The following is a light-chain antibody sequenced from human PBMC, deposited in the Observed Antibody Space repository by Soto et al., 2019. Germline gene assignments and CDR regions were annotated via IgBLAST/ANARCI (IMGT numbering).Light chain of an antibody. CDR2: KND. CDR3: AAWDDSLRAYV. J-gene: IGLJ1*01. V-gene: IGLV1-44*01. Sequence: QPVLTQPPSASGTPGQRVTISCSGTSSNIGKNTVNWYQQLPGTAPKLLIYKNDQWPSGVPDRFSGSKSGTSASLAISGLQSEDEADYFCAAWDDSLRAYVFGTGTKVTVL. CDR1: SSNIGKNT.